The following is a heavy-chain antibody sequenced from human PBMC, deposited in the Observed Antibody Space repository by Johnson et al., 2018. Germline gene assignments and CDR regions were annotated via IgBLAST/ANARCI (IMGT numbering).Heavy chain of an antibody. Sequence: QVQLVESGGGVVQPGRSLRLSCAASGFTFSSYGMHWVRQAPGKGLEWVAVISYDGSNKYYADSVKGRFTISRDNSKNTLYLQMNSLRAEDTAVYYWGRTYCSGGSCYAPLDAFDIWGQGTMVTVSS. D-gene: IGHD2-15*01. CDR1: GFTFSSYG. V-gene: IGHV3-30*03. CDR2: ISYDGSNK. CDR3: GRTYCSGGSCYAPLDAFDI. J-gene: IGHJ3*02.